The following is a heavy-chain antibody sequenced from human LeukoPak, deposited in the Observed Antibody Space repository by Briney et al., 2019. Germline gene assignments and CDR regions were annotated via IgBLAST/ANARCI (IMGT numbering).Heavy chain of an antibody. CDR2: IKQDGSEK. J-gene: IGHJ4*02. Sequence: GGSLRLSCAASGFTFSNTSMNWVRQAPGKGLEWVANIKQDGSEKYYVDSVKGRFTISRDNAKNSLYLQMNSLRAEDTAVYYCTRDREMATITDYWGQGTLVTVSS. CDR1: GFTFSNTS. CDR3: TRDREMATITDY. V-gene: IGHV3-7*03. D-gene: IGHD5-24*01.